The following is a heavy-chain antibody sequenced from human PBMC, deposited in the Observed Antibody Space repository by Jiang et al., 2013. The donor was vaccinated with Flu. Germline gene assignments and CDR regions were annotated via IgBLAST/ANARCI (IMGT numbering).Heavy chain of an antibody. CDR1: GGTFSGYT. Sequence: SSVKVSCEASGGTFSGYTVSWVRQHPRQGLEWMGKSIPIFGTTNYAQKFQGRVTITADKSTSTAYMELSSLRSEDTAVYYCARGGYCSGGSCYDVVTVFDYWGQGTLVTVSS. J-gene: IGHJ4*02. D-gene: IGHD2-15*01. CDR2: SIPIFGTT. CDR3: ARGGYCSGGSCYDVVTVFDY. V-gene: IGHV1-69*08.